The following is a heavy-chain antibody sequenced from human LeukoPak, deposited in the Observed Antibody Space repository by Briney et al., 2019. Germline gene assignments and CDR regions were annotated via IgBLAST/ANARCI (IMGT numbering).Heavy chain of an antibody. Sequence: GGSLRLSCGASGFTFGTYWMHWVRQAPGKGLVWVSGINSDGGTTTYADSVKGRFTISRDNAKNSLYLQMNSLKTDDTAVYYCTRDDFGEFDIWGQGTMVTVSS. CDR3: TRDDFGEFDI. D-gene: IGHD3-10*01. CDR2: INSDGGTT. CDR1: GFTFGTYW. V-gene: IGHV3-74*01. J-gene: IGHJ3*02.